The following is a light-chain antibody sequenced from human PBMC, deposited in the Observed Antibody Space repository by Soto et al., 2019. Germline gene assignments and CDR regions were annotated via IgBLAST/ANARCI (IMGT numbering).Light chain of an antibody. CDR3: QQYGGAPRT. CDR1: QSVSSNY. Sequence: EIVLTQSPGTLSLSPGERATLSCRTSQSVSSNYLAWYQQRPGQAPRLLIYGASRRALGVPDRFSGSGSGADFTLTVNSLEPEDFAVYFCQQYGGAPRTFGQGTKVDIK. J-gene: IGKJ1*01. CDR2: GAS. V-gene: IGKV3-20*01.